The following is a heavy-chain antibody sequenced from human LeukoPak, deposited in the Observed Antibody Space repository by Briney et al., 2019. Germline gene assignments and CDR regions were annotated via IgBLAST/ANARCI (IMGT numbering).Heavy chain of an antibody. CDR2: ISYDGSNK. J-gene: IGHJ4*02. D-gene: IGHD6-6*01. CDR1: GFTFSSYA. V-gene: IGHV3-30*04. CDR3: ARGGVYSSSAPDY. Sequence: PGGSLRLSCAASGFTFSSYAMHWVRQAPGKGLEWVAVISYDGSNKYYADSVKGRFTISRDNAKNTLYLQMNSLRAEDTAVYSCARGGVYSSSAPDYWGQGTLVTVSS.